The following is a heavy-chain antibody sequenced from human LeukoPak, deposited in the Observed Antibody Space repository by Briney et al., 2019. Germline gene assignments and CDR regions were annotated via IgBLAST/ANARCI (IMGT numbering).Heavy chain of an antibody. CDR3: ARGGGNNRDAFDI. J-gene: IGHJ3*02. Sequence: SETLSLTCTVSGYSISSGYYWGWIRQPPGKGLEWIGSIYHSGSTYYNPSLKGRVTISVDTSKNQFSLKLSSVTAADTAVYYCARGGGNNRDAFDIWGQGTMVTVSS. CDR1: GYSISSGYY. CDR2: IYHSGST. D-gene: IGHD4-23*01. V-gene: IGHV4-38-2*02.